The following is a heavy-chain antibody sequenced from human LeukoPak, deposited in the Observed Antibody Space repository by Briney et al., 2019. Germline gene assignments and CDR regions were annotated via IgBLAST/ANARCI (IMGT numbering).Heavy chain of an antibody. J-gene: IGHJ6*02. Sequence: GGSLRLSCAASGFTFSSYSMNWVRQAPGKGLEWVSSISSSSSYIYYADSVKGRFTISRDNAKNSLYLQMNSLRAEDTALYYCAKDIRAYYYHGMDVWGQGTTVTVSS. CDR1: GFTFSSYS. CDR2: ISSSSSYI. V-gene: IGHV3-21*04. CDR3: AKDIRAYYYHGMDV.